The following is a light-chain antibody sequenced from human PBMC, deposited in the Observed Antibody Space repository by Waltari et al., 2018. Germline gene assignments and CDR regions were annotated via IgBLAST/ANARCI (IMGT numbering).Light chain of an antibody. CDR3: SSYAGSGTSVV. J-gene: IGLJ2*01. Sequence: QSALTQPASVSGSPGQSITLSCTGTSTDVGIYNLVSWYQQHPTKVPKLIIYEVSKRPSGVSNRFSGSKSGNTASLTISGLQAEDEADYYCSSYAGSGTSVVFGGGTKLTVL. V-gene: IGLV2-23*02. CDR1: STDVGIYNL. CDR2: EVS.